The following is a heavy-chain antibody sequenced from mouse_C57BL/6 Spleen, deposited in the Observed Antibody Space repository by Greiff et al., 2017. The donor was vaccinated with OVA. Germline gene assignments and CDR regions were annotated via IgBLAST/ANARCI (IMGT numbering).Heavy chain of an antibody. CDR2: INYDGSST. CDR3: AREYYGPLDY. J-gene: IGHJ2*01. CDR1: GFTFSDYY. Sequence: EVHLVESEGGLVQPGSSMKLSCTASGFTFSDYYMAWVRQVPEKGLEWVANINYDGSSTYYLDSLKSRFIISRDNAKNILYLQMGSLKSEDTATYYCAREYYGPLDYWGQGTTLTVSS. D-gene: IGHD1-1*01. V-gene: IGHV5-16*01.